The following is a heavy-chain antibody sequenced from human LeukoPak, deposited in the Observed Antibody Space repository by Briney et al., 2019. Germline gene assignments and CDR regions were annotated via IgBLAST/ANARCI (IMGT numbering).Heavy chain of an antibody. V-gene: IGHV4-30-4*07. CDR1: GGSVGSDTYS. J-gene: IGHJ4*02. Sequence: PSETLSLTCAVSGGSVGSDTYSWSWIRQPPGKGLEWIGYIYYSGRTYYNPSLKSRVTISVDTSKNQFSLKLSSVTAADTAVYYCARGVARSSKFHFSYYFDYWGQGTLVTVSS. CDR3: ARGVARSSKFHFSYYFDY. D-gene: IGHD6-6*01. CDR2: IYYSGRT.